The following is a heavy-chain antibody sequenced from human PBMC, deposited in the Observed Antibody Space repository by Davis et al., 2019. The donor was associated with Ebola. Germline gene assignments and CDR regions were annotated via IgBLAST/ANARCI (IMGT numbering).Heavy chain of an antibody. CDR3: AREVGTYSSGWYSGFDP. CDR2: IYYSGST. CDR1: GGSINNYF. J-gene: IGHJ5*02. V-gene: IGHV4-59*01. Sequence: MPSETLSLTCTVSGGSINNYFWSWIRQPPGKGLEWIGYIYYSGSTNYNPSLKSRVTISVDTSKNQFSLKLSSVTAADTAVYYCAREVGTYSSGWYSGFDPWGQGTLVTVSS. D-gene: IGHD6-19*01.